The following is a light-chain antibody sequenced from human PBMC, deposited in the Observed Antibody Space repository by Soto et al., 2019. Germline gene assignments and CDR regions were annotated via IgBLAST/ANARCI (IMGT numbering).Light chain of an antibody. V-gene: IGLV2-14*03. Sequence: QSALTQPASVSGSPGQSITISCTGTSSDIGAYNFVSWYQQHPGKAPKLMLYDVNIRPSGVSNRFSGSKSGNTASLTISGLQDDDEADYYYSSWTTSTTMIFGGGTKLTVL. CDR2: DVN. J-gene: IGLJ2*01. CDR3: SSWTTSTTMI. CDR1: SSDIGAYNF.